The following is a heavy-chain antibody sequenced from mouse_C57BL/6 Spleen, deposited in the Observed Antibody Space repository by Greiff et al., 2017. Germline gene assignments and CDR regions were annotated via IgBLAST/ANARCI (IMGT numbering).Heavy chain of an antibody. D-gene: IGHD2-10*02. Sequence: EVHLVESGGGLVKPGGSLKLSCAASGFTFSDYGMHWVRQAPEKGLEWVAYISSGSSTIYYADTVKGRFTIARDNAKNTLFLQMTSLRSEDTAMYYCARPSSYWYFDVWGTGTTVTVSS. V-gene: IGHV5-17*01. CDR3: ARPSSYWYFDV. CDR2: ISSGSSTI. J-gene: IGHJ1*03. CDR1: GFTFSDYG.